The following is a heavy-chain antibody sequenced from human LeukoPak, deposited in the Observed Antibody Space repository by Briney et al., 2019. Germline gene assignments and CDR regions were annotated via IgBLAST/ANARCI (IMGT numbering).Heavy chain of an antibody. D-gene: IGHD3-22*01. Sequence: PSETLSLTCTVSGSGYSISGGYYWGWIRQPPGKGLEWIGSTYHSGSTYYNPSLKSRATISVDTSKNQFSLKLKSVTAADTAVYYCAGQFDSSGSYFYWGQGTLVTVSS. J-gene: IGHJ4*02. CDR2: TYHSGST. CDR3: AGQFDSSGSYFY. V-gene: IGHV4-38-2*02. CDR1: GSGYSISGGYY.